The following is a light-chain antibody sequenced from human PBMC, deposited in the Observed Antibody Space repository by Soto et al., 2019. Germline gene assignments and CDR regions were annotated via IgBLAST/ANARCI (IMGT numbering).Light chain of an antibody. V-gene: IGKV1-9*01. Sequence: DVQLTQSPSFLSASVGDIVTITFRASQGITNYLAWYQQKPGKAPKPLIYTASTLQSGVPSRFSGSGAGAEFTLTITGLQPEDFATYYCQQFKSYPITFGQGTRLEIK. J-gene: IGKJ5*01. CDR3: QQFKSYPIT. CDR1: QGITNY. CDR2: TAS.